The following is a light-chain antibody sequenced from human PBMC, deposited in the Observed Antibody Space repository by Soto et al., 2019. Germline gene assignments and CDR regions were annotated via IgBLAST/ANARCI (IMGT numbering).Light chain of an antibody. CDR1: QGISSY. CDR3: QQYYSYPPA. J-gene: IGKJ3*01. Sequence: AIRMTQSPSSLSASTGDIVTITCRASQGISSYLAWYQQQPGKAPKLLIYAASTLQSGVPSRFSGSGSGTDFTLTISCLQSEDFATYYCQQYYSYPPAFGPGTKVDIK. V-gene: IGKV1-8*01. CDR2: AAS.